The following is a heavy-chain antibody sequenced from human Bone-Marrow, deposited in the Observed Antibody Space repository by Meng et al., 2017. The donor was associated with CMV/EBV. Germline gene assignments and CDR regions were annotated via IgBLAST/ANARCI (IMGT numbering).Heavy chain of an antibody. CDR2: IYYSGST. Sequence: SCTVSGGSISSGGYYWSWIRQHPGKGLEWIGYIYYSGSTYYNPSLKSRVTISVDTSKNQFSLKLSSVTAADTAVYYCARGITIFGVDHLDWFDPWGQGTLVTFSS. CDR3: ARGITIFGVDHLDWFDP. J-gene: IGHJ5*02. D-gene: IGHD3-3*01. CDR1: GGSISSGGYY. V-gene: IGHV4-31*03.